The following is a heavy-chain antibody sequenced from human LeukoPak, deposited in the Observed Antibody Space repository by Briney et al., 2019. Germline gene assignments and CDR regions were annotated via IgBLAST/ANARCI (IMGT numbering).Heavy chain of an antibody. J-gene: IGHJ4*02. Sequence: GASVKVSCKASGGTFSSYAISWVRQAPGQGLEWMGGIIPIFGTANYAQKLQGRVTMTTDTSTSTAYMELRSLRSDDTAVYYCARCPNAYCGGDCYDYWGQGTLVTVSS. CDR2: IIPIFGTA. CDR1: GGTFSSYA. D-gene: IGHD2-21*01. V-gene: IGHV1-69*05. CDR3: ARCPNAYCGGDCYDY.